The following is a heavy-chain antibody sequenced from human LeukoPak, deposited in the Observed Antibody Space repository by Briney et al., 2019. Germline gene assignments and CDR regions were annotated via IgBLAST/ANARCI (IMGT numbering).Heavy chain of an antibody. V-gene: IGHV3-23*01. D-gene: IGHD6-13*01. CDR1: GFTFSSFA. J-gene: IGHJ3*02. CDR2: ISHIGGST. Sequence: GGSLRLSCAASGFTFSSFAMSWVRQAPGMGLEWVSAISHIGGSTYYADSVKGRFTISRVNSKNTLYLQVNSLIIEDMAIYYCAKEPAAFPLYDALDMWGQGTMVTVSS. CDR3: AKEPAAFPLYDALDM.